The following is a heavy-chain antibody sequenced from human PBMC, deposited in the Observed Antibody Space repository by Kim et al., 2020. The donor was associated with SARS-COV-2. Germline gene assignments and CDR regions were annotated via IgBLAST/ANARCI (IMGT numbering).Heavy chain of an antibody. Sequence: SETLSLTCAVYGGSFSGYYWSWIRQPPGKGLEWIGEINHSGSTNYNPSLKSRVTISVDTSKNQFSLKLSSVTAADTAVYYCARVSDLSGNYKRGGYFDLWGRGTLVTVSS. CDR1: GGSFSGYY. J-gene: IGHJ2*01. CDR3: ARVSDLSGNYKRGGYFDL. D-gene: IGHD1-7*01. CDR2: INHSGST. V-gene: IGHV4-34*01.